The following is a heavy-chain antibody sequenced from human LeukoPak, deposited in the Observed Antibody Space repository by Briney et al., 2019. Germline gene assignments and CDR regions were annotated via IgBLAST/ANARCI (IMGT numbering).Heavy chain of an antibody. J-gene: IGHJ4*02. CDR1: GFTVSSNY. D-gene: IGHD3-10*01. V-gene: IGHV3-66*01. CDR2: IYSGGST. Sequence: GGSLSLSCAASGFTVSSNYMSWVRQAPGKGLKWVSVIYSGGSTYYADSVKGRFTISRDNSKNTLYLQMNSLRAEDTAVYYCARGLWFGELPNKMTPFDYWGQGTLVTVSS. CDR3: ARGLWFGELPNKMTPFDY.